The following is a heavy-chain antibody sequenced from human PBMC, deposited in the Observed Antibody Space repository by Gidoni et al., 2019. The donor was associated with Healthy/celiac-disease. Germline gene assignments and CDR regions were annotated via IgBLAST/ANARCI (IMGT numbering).Heavy chain of an antibody. J-gene: IGHJ3*02. CDR1: GGSFSGYY. V-gene: IGHV4-34*01. CDR3: ASRAFMITFGLSNAFDI. D-gene: IGHD3-16*01. Sequence: QVQLQQWGAGLLKPSETLSLTCAVYGGSFSGYYWSWIRQPPGKGLEWIGEINHSGSTNYNPSLKSRVTISVDTSKNQFSLKLSSVTAADTAVYYCASRAFMITFGLSNAFDIWGQGTMVTVSS. CDR2: INHSGST.